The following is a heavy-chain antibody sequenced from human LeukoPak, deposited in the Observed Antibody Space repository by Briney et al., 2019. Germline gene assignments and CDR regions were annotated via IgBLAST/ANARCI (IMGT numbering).Heavy chain of an antibody. CDR1: GFTFSSYW. V-gene: IGHV3-7*01. CDR3: ARGGAAAGDYYYYYMDV. J-gene: IGHJ6*03. D-gene: IGHD6-13*01. CDR2: IKQDGSEK. Sequence: GSLRLSCAASGFTFSSYWMSWVRQAPGKGLEWVANIKQDGSEKYYVDSVKGRFTISRDNAKNSLYLQMNSLRAEDTAVYYCARGGAAAGDYYYYYMDVWGKGTTVTVSS.